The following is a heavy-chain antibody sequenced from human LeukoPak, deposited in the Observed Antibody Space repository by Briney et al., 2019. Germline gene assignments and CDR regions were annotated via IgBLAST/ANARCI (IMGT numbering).Heavy chain of an antibody. V-gene: IGHV1-69*06. CDR1: GGTFSSYA. Sequence: SVKVSCKASGGTFSSYAISWVRQAPGQGLEWMGGIIPIFGTANYAQKFQGRVTITADKSTSTAYMELSSLRSEDTAVYYCARSSIVATIYDGAFDIWGQGTMVTVSS. J-gene: IGHJ3*02. CDR2: IIPIFGTA. CDR3: ARSSIVATIYDGAFDI. D-gene: IGHD5-12*01.